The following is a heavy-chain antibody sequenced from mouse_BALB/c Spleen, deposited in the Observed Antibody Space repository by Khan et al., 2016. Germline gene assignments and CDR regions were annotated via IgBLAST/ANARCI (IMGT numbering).Heavy chain of an antibody. J-gene: IGHJ2*01. V-gene: IGHV5-6-5*01. Sequence: EVELVESGGGLVKPGGSLKLYCAASGFTFSSYAMSWVRQTPEKRLEWVASISSGGSSFYPDILKDRFTISRDNARNILYLQMSSLRSEDTAMYYCASKVYYFDYWGQGTTLTVSS. CDR3: ASKVYYFDY. CDR2: ISSGGSS. CDR1: GFTFSSYA.